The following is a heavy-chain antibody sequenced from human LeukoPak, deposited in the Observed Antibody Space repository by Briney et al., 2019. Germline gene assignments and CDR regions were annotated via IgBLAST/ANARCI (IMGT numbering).Heavy chain of an antibody. CDR3: ARTIPYGSGRQRPGKYYFDY. D-gene: IGHD3-10*01. V-gene: IGHV3-53*01. CDR1: GFTVSTNY. Sequence: GSLRLSCAASGFTVSTNYMSWVRQAPGKGLEWVSVMYRVGSTYYADSVKGRFTISRDDSENTLFLQMNSLTAEDTAFYFCARTIPYGSGRQRPGKYYFDYWGQGTLVTVSS. CDR2: MYRVGST. J-gene: IGHJ4*02.